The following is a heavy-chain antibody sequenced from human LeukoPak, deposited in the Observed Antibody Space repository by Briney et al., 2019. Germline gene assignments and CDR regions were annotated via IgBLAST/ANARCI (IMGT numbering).Heavy chain of an antibody. D-gene: IGHD3-3*01. V-gene: IGHV1-2*02. CDR3: ARVELEWLAPGGQY. J-gene: IGHJ4*02. Sequence: GASVKVSCKASGYTFTGYYMHWVRQAPGQGLEWMGWINPNSGGTNYAQKFQGRVTMTRDTSISTAYMELSRLRSDDTAVYYCARVELEWLAPGGQYWGQGTLVTVSS. CDR1: GYTFTGYY. CDR2: INPNSGGT.